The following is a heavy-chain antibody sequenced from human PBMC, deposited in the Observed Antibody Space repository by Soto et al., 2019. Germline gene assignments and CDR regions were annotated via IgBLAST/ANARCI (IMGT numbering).Heavy chain of an antibody. CDR2: ISSSGGTT. V-gene: IGHV3-23*01. CDR1: GFSFSSYA. Sequence: PGGSLRLSCAASGFSFSSYAVSWVRQGPGKGLEWVSSISSSGGTTYYADSVKGRFTISRDNSKNTLYFQMNSLRVEDTAVYYCAKDGVITGTTMNFDNWGQGTLVTVSS. J-gene: IGHJ4*02. CDR3: AKDGVITGTTMNFDN. D-gene: IGHD1-7*01.